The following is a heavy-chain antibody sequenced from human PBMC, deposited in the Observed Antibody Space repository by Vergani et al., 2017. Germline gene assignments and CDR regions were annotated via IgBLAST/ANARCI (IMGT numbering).Heavy chain of an antibody. CDR2: IHPADSDT. CDR1: GYSFTNYW. J-gene: IGHJ4*02. Sequence: EVQLVQSGAEVKKPGESLKISCQISGYSFTNYWIGWVRQMPGKGLEWMGIIHPADSDTRYSPSFQGQVTISVDESVSTAYLQRSSQRASDSAMYYCARLYGRDGRGSKYYHYWGQGTLGT. V-gene: IGHV5-51*01. D-gene: IGHD3-10*01. CDR3: ARLYGRDGRGSKYYHY.